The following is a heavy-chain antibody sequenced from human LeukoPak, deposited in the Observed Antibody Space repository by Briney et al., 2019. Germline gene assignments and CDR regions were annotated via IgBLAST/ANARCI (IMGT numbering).Heavy chain of an antibody. D-gene: IGHD6-13*01. CDR2: LSAYNSNA. J-gene: IGHJ4*02. CDR3: ARALSSGIAYYFDY. V-gene: IGHV1-18*01. Sequence: ASVKVSCKASGYTFTRYGISWVRQAPGQGLEWMGWLSAYNSNANNAQNLQGRVTMTTDTSTSTAYMELRSLRSDDTAVYYCARALSSGIAYYFDYWGQGTLVTVSS. CDR1: GYTFTRYG.